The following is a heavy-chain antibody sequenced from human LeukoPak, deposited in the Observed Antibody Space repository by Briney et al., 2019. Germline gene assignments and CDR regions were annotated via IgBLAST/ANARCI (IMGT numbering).Heavy chain of an antibody. Sequence: SVKVSCKASVGTFSSYTISWVRQAPGQGLEWMGRIIPILGIANYAQKFQGRVTITADKSTSTAYMELSSLRSEDTAVYYCARTGYCTNGVCYAHYYYYYMDVWGEGTTVTVSS. CDR3: ARTGYCTNGVCYAHYYYYYMDV. D-gene: IGHD2-8*01. V-gene: IGHV1-69*02. CDR2: IIPILGIA. J-gene: IGHJ6*03. CDR1: VGTFSSYT.